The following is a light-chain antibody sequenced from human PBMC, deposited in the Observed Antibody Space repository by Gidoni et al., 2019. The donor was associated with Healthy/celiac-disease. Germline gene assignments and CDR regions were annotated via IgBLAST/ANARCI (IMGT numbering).Light chain of an antibody. CDR1: QGISSY. V-gene: IGKV1-8*01. CDR3: QQYYSYPRT. Sequence: DPVSITCRASQGISSYLAWYQQKPGKAPKLLIYAASTLQSGVPSRFSGRGAGTDFTLTISCLQSEDFATYYCQQYYSYPRTFGQGTKVEIK. CDR2: AAS. J-gene: IGKJ1*01.